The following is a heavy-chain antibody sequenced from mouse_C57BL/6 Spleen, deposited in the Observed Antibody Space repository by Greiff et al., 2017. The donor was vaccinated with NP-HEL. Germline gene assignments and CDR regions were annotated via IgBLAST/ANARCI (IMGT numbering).Heavy chain of an antibody. CDR1: GFTFSDYG. CDR3: ARDDYDGGYAMDY. Sequence: EVKVVESGGGLVKPGGSLKLSCAASGFTFSDYGMHWVRQAPEKGLEWVAYISSGSSTIYYADTVKGRFTISRDNAKNTLFLQMTSLRSEDTAMYYCARDDYDGGYAMDYWGQGTSVTVSS. J-gene: IGHJ4*01. D-gene: IGHD2-4*01. V-gene: IGHV5-17*01. CDR2: ISSGSSTI.